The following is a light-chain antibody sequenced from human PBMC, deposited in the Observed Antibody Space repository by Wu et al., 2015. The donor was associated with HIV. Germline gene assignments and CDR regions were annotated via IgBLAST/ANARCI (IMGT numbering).Light chain of an antibody. V-gene: IGKV3-20*01. CDR1: QSVSSNY. J-gene: IGKJ1*01. CDR2: GAS. CDR3: PHFGTSPPWT. Sequence: EIVLTQSPGTLSLSPGERATLSCRASQSVSSNYLAWYQQKPGQTPRLLIYGASSRATGIPDRFSGSGSGTDFTLTISRLEPEDFAVYYCPHFGTSPPWTFGQGTKVEI.